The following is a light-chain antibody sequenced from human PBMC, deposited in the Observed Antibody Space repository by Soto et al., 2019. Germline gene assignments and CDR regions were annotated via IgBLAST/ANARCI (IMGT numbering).Light chain of an antibody. J-gene: IGKJ2*01. Sequence: EVVMTQSPATLSVSPGETATLSCRASQSVSSNFAWYQHKPGQAPRLLIYGSSNWAAGVPARFSGSGSGTEFTLTISSLQSEDFAVYYCQQYNNWPPEGTFGQGTKLEIK. CDR3: QQYNNWPPEGT. CDR2: GSS. CDR1: QSVSSN. V-gene: IGKV3-15*01.